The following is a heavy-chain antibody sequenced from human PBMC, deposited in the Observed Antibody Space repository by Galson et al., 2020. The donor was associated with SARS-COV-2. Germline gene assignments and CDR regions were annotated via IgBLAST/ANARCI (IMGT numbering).Heavy chain of an antibody. D-gene: IGHD3-10*01. CDR3: ARGPEDYYASAYYMDV. CDR2: INHDGSYP. J-gene: IGHJ6*03. CDR1: GFSFHTFR. V-gene: IGHV3-74*01. Sequence: GESPKIPCAAPGFSFHTFRLHRVRQAPGKGPVEVANINHDGSYPEFADSVKGRFTISRDNAKNTLYLQMNSLSGEDTAVYYCARGPEDYYASAYYMDVWGKGTTVTIS.